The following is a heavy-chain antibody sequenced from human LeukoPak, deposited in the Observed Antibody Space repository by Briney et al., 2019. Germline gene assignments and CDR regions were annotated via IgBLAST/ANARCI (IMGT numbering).Heavy chain of an antibody. J-gene: IGHJ4*02. D-gene: IGHD3-22*01. Sequence: GSLRLSCAASGFTFSDYYMSWIRQAPGKGLECIGYFYHSGSTNYNPSLKSRVTISVDTSKNQFSLKLSSVTAADTAVYYCARGAYYYDSSGYRSFDYWGQGTLVTVSS. CDR1: GFTFSDYY. CDR2: FYHSGST. V-gene: IGHV4-59*01. CDR3: ARGAYYYDSSGYRSFDY.